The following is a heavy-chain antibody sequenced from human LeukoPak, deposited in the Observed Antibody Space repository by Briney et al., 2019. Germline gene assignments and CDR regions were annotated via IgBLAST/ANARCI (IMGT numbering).Heavy chain of an antibody. CDR1: GYSFASYW. D-gene: IGHD2-2*01. CDR3: TRHLCSITSCPAY. Sequence: GESLKISCKWFGYSFASYWIAWVRQMPGKGLEWMGVIYPGTADITYSPSFQGQVTISADKSVSTAYLHWSSLKASDTAIYYYTRHLCSITSCPAYWGQGTLVTVSS. CDR2: IYPGTADI. V-gene: IGHV5-51*01. J-gene: IGHJ4*02.